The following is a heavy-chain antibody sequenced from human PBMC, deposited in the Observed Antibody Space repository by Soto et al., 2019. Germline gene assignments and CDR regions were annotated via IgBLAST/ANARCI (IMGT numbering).Heavy chain of an antibody. D-gene: IGHD3-10*01. Sequence: GGSLRLSCAASGFTFSSYAMSWVRQAPGKGLEWVSAISGSGGSTYYADSVKGRFTISRDNSKNTLYLQMNSLRAEDTSVYYCAKIMGTGYYYGIDVWGQGTTVTVSS. J-gene: IGHJ6*02. CDR1: GFTFSSYA. CDR3: AKIMGTGYYYGIDV. CDR2: ISGSGGST. V-gene: IGHV3-23*01.